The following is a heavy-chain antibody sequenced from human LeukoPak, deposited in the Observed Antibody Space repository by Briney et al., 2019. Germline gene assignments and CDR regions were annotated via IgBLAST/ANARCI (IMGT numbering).Heavy chain of an antibody. CDR3: TRALGYSYGCGIY. CDR1: GFSLSGYW. D-gene: IGHD5-18*01. V-gene: IGHV3-74*01. Sequence: GGSLRLSCAASGFSLSGYWMPWVRQAPGKGLEWVSRVNPDGSTINYADSVRGRFTVSRDNAKNTLYLQMNSLRAEDSAIYYCTRALGYSYGCGIYWGQGTLVTVSS. J-gene: IGHJ4*02. CDR2: VNPDGSTI.